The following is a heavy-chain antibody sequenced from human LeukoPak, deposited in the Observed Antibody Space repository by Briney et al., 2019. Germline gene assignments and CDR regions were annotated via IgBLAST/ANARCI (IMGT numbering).Heavy chain of an antibody. Sequence: PSETLSLTCTVSGGSISSYYWSWIRQPPGKGLEWIGYIYYSGSTNYNPSLKSRVTISVDTSKNQFSLKLSSVTAADTAVYYCARDQVVRGFDPWGQGTLVTVSS. CDR2: IYYSGST. J-gene: IGHJ5*02. CDR3: ARDQVVRGFDP. V-gene: IGHV4-59*01. CDR1: GGSISSYY. D-gene: IGHD3-10*01.